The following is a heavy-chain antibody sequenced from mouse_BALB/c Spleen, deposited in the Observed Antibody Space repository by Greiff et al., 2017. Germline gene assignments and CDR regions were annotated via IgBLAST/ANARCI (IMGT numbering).Heavy chain of an antibody. CDR3: ARGNWDGGFAY. J-gene: IGHJ3*01. V-gene: IGHV3-2*02. D-gene: IGHD4-1*01. Sequence: EVKLVESGPGLVKPSQSLSLTCTVTGYSITSDYAWNWIRQFPGNKLEWMGYISYSGSTSYNPSLKSRISITRDTSKNQFFLQLNSVTTEDTATYYCARGNWDGGFAYWGQGTLVTVSA. CDR1: GYSITSDYA. CDR2: ISYSGST.